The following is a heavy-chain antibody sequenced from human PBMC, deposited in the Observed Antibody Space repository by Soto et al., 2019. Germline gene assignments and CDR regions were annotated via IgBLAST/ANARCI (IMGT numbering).Heavy chain of an antibody. J-gene: IGHJ5*02. CDR1: GGSISSYY. CDR3: AREVLPSPLLFRDRNWFDP. CDR2: IYYSGST. V-gene: IGHV4-59*01. D-gene: IGHD5-18*01. Sequence: ETLSLTCTVSGGSISSYYWSWIRQPPGKGLEWIGYIYYSGSTNYNPSLKSRVTISVDTSKNQFSLKLSSVTAADTAVYYCAREVLPSPLLFRDRNWFDPWGQGTLVTVS.